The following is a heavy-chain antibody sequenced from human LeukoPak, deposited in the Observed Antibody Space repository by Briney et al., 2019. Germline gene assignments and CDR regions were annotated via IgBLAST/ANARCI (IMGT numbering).Heavy chain of an antibody. CDR3: ARRGEAVAGTEVAFDI. Sequence: GGSLRLSCAASGFTFSSYSMNWVRQAPGKGLEWVSSISSSSSYIYYADSVKGRYTISRDNAKNSLYLQMNSLRAEDTAVYYCARRGEAVAGTEVAFDIWGQGTMVTVSS. D-gene: IGHD6-19*01. CDR1: GFTFSSYS. J-gene: IGHJ3*02. CDR2: ISSSSSYI. V-gene: IGHV3-21*01.